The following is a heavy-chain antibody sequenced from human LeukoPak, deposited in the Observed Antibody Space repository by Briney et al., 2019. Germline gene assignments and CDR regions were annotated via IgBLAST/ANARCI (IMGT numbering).Heavy chain of an antibody. CDR3: ARGSSKWDLLKGALDY. J-gene: IGHJ4*02. D-gene: IGHD1-26*01. Sequence: SETLSLTCTVSGASISSYYWSWIRQSPAKGLEWMGYFYYSGSTNYNPSLKSRVTISVDTSKNHFSLKLTSVTAADTAVYYCARGSSKWDLLKGALDYWGLGTLVTVSS. V-gene: IGHV4-59*12. CDR1: GASISSYY. CDR2: FYYSGST.